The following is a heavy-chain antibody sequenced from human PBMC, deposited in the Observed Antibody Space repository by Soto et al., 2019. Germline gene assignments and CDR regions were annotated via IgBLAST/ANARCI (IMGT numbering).Heavy chain of an antibody. CDR1: GGSISSSSYY. V-gene: IGHV4-39*01. J-gene: IGHJ4*02. Sequence: QLQLQESGPGLVKPSETLSLTCTVSGGSISSSSYYWGWIRQPPGKGLEWIGSIYYSGSTYYNPSLKSRVTISVDTSKNQFSLKLSSVTAADTAVYYCARQLFRIAAPFGYWGQGTLVTVSS. D-gene: IGHD6-6*01. CDR3: ARQLFRIAAPFGY. CDR2: IYYSGST.